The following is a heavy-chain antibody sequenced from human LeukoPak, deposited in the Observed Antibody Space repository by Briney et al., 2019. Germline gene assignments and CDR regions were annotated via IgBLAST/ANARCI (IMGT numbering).Heavy chain of an antibody. CDR3: AKLFVVVPAAAYLDY. CDR2: ISGSGGST. V-gene: IGHV3-23*01. CDR1: GFTFSSYA. Sequence: PGGSLRLSCAASGFTFSSYAMSWVRQAPGKGLEWVPAISGSGGSTYYADSVKGRFTISRDNSKNTLYLQMNSLRAEDTAVYYCAKLFVVVPAAAYLDYWGQGTLVTVSS. J-gene: IGHJ4*02. D-gene: IGHD2-2*01.